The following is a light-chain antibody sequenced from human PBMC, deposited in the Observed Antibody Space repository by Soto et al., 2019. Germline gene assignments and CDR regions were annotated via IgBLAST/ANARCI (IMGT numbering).Light chain of an antibody. CDR1: QPISSY. CDR2: AAS. V-gene: IGKV1-39*01. J-gene: IGKJ2*01. CDR3: QQTKGAPRT. Sequence: DIQMTQSPSSLSASVGDRITISCRASQPISSYLNLYQQKPGKAPTLLIYAASNLQSGVPSRFIGSGAGTAFTLSISSLEPDDFATYYCQQTKGAPRTFGPGTKLEIK.